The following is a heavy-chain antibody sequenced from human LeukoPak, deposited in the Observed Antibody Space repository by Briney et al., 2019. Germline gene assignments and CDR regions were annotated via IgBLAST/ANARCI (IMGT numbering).Heavy chain of an antibody. D-gene: IGHD3-16*02. CDR3: TTDYYDYVWGSYRPDY. J-gene: IGHJ4*02. CDR1: GFTFSNAW. V-gene: IGHV3-15*01. CDR2: IKSKTDGETT. Sequence: GGSLRLSCAAPGFTFSNAWMTWVRQAPGQGLEWVARIKSKTDGETTDYAAPVKGRFTISRDDSKNTLYLQMNSLKTEDTAVYYCTTDYYDYVWGSYRPDYWGQGTLVSVSS.